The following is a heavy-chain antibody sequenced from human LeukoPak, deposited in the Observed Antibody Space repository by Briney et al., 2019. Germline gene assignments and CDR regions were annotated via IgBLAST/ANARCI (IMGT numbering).Heavy chain of an antibody. Sequence: GASGKVSCKASGYTFTSYGISWVRQAPGQGLEWMGWISAYNGNTNYAQKLQGRVTMTTDTSTSTAYMELRSLRSDDTAVYYCARVEPLYNWNFHDAFDIWGQGTMVTVSS. V-gene: IGHV1-18*01. CDR3: ARVEPLYNWNFHDAFDI. J-gene: IGHJ3*02. D-gene: IGHD1-7*01. CDR2: ISAYNGNT. CDR1: GYTFTSYG.